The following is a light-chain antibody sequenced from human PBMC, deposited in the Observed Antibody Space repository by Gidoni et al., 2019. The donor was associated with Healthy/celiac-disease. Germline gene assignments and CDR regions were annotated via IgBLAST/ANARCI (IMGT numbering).Light chain of an antibody. CDR2: LGS. J-gene: IGKJ1*01. V-gene: IGKV2-28*01. Sequence: IVMTQSPLSPPVTPGEPASISCRSSQSLLHSNGYNYLDWYLQKPGQSPQLLIYLGSNRASGVTDRFSGSGSGTDFTLKISRVEAEDVGVYYCMQALQTPWTFGQGTKVEIK. CDR3: MQALQTPWT. CDR1: QSLLHSNGYNY.